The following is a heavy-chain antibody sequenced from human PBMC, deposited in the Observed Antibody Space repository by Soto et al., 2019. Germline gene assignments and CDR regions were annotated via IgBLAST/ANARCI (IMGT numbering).Heavy chain of an antibody. CDR3: ARGIAKKVVVERDAPDKDYLDS. Sequence: VQLVESGGGLVQPGGSLRLSCAASGFTFSSYEMNWVRQAPGKGLEWIGEINHSGSTNYNPSLKSRVTISVDTSKNQFSLKGKSVTAADTAVYYCARGIAKKVVVERDAPDKDYLDSWGQGTLVTVSS. J-gene: IGHJ4*02. CDR1: GFTFSSYE. CDR2: INHSGST. D-gene: IGHD2-15*01. V-gene: IGHV4-34*01.